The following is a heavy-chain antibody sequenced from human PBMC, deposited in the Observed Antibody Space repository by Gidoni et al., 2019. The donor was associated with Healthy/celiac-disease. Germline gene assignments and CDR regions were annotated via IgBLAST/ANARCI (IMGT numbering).Heavy chain of an antibody. Sequence: QVQLQESGPGLVKPSQTLSLTCTVPGGSISSGGYYWSWIRQHPGKGLEWIGYIYYSGSTYYNPSLKSLVTISVYTSKNQFSLKLSSVTAADTAVDYCARSPLRSRYYGMDVWGQGTTVTVSS. V-gene: IGHV4-31*01. CDR1: GGSISSGGYY. CDR3: ARSPLRSRYYGMDV. J-gene: IGHJ6*02. CDR2: IYYSGST.